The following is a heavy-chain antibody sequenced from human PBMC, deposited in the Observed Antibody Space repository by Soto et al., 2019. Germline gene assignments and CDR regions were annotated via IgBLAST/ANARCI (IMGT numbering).Heavy chain of an antibody. D-gene: IGHD3-3*01. CDR1: GGTLSNYG. Sequence: GASVKVSCKASGGTLSNYGVSWVRQAPGQGLEWMGGIIPISGAAKYAPRFQGRVTISADESANTAYLEVNILRSEGTAVYYCARERPNAIFGVVLSYGMDVWGQGTTVTVSS. V-gene: IGHV1-69*13. J-gene: IGHJ6*02. CDR2: IIPISGAA. CDR3: ARERPNAIFGVVLSYGMDV.